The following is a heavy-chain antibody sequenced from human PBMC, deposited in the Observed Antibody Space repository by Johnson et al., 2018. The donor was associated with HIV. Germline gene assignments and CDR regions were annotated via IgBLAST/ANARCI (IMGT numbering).Heavy chain of an antibody. CDR2: ISYDGSNK. J-gene: IGHJ3*02. CDR3: ATRDPTHRPGVFDI. D-gene: IGHD1-14*01. V-gene: IGHV3-30*04. Sequence: QVQLVESGGGLVQPGGSLRLSCAASGFTFSSYPMHWVRQAPGKGLQWVAVISYDGSNKYFADSVKGRFTISRDNSKNTVYLQMNSLRAEDTAVYYWATRDPTHRPGVFDIWGQGTMVTVSS. CDR1: GFTFSSYP.